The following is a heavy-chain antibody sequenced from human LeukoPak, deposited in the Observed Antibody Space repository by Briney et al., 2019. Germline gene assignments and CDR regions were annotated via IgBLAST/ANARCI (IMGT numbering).Heavy chain of an antibody. V-gene: IGHV4-34*01. CDR2: INHSGST. J-gene: IGHJ6*04. Sequence: SETLSLTCAVYGGSFSGYYWSWIRQPPGKGLEWIGEINHSGSTNYNPSLKSRATISVDTSKNQFSLKLSSVTAADTAVYYCARVSVSRYCSGGSCYSYYYYGMDVWGKGTTVTVSS. D-gene: IGHD2-15*01. CDR3: ARVSVSRYCSGGSCYSYYYYGMDV. CDR1: GGSFSGYY.